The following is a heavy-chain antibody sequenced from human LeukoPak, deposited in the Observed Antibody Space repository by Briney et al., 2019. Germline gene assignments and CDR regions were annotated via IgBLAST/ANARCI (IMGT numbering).Heavy chain of an antibody. D-gene: IGHD3-3*01. J-gene: IGHJ3*02. CDR3: ARGNRITIFGVVIIGPDAFDI. CDR2: ISAYNGNT. CDR1: GYTFTSYG. V-gene: IGHV1-18*01. Sequence: ASVKVSCKASGYTFTSYGISWVRQAPGQGLEWMGWISAYNGNTNYAQKLQGRVTMTTDTSTSTAYMELSRLRSDDTAVYYCARGNRITIFGVVIIGPDAFDIWGQGTMVTVSS.